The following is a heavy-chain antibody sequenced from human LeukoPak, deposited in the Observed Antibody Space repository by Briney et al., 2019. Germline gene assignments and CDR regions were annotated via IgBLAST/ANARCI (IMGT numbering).Heavy chain of an antibody. D-gene: IGHD2-15*01. J-gene: IGHJ4*02. CDR2: ISSSGGTI. Sequence: GGSLRLSCAASGFTFSDYYMNWIRQAPGKGLEWISYISSSGGTIYYADSVKGRFTISRDNAKNSLYLQMNSLRAEDTAIYYCARTRYCGGGSCFALDYWGLGTLVTVSS. CDR1: GFTFSDYY. CDR3: ARTRYCGGGSCFALDY. V-gene: IGHV3-11*04.